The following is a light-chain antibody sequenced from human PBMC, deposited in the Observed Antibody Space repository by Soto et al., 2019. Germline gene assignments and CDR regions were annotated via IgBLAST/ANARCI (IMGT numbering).Light chain of an antibody. CDR2: KAS. CDR1: QSVSNS. J-gene: IGKJ1*01. Sequence: DIQMTQSPSTLSVSPGDRAILSCRASQSVSNSLAWYRQQPGQAPRLLIYKASTMKSGVPSRFSGSGSGTDFTLTISSLQPDDFATYYCQQYNSYSQAFGQGTKVDIK. V-gene: IGKV1-5*03. CDR3: QQYNSYSQA.